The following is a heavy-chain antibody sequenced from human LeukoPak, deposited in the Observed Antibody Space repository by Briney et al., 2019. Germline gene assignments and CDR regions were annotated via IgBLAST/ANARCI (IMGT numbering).Heavy chain of an antibody. Sequence: KTSETLSLTCAVSGYSISSNNWWAWIRQPPGKGLEWIGHIYYSGSTKYNPSLKSRVTISVDTSKNQFSLKLSSVTAADTAVYYCARRSKGGDWYFDLWGRGTLVTVSS. D-gene: IGHD2-2*01. V-gene: IGHV4-28*01. CDR2: IYYSGST. CDR3: ARRSKGGDWYFDL. CDR1: GYSISSNNW. J-gene: IGHJ2*01.